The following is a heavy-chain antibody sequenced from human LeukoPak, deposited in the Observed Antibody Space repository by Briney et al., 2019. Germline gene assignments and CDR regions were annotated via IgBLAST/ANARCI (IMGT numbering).Heavy chain of an antibody. Sequence: PGGSLRLSCAASGFTFSSYSMNWVRQPPGKGLEWIGEINHSGSTNYNPSLKSRVTISVDTTKNQFSLKLSSVTAADTAVYYCATSPMWFGELFGSYYMDVWGKGTTVTISS. V-gene: IGHV4-34*08. J-gene: IGHJ6*03. CDR3: ATSPMWFGELFGSYYMDV. CDR2: INHSGST. D-gene: IGHD3-10*01. CDR1: GFTFSSYS.